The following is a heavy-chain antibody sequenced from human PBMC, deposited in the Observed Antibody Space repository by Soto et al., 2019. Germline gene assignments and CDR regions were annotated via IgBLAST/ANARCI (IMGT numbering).Heavy chain of an antibody. Sequence: GGSLRLSCAASGFTFSNYGMHWVRQAPGKGLEWVAVISFDGSNKYYADSVQGRFTISRDNSKNTLYLQMNSLRTEDTAVYYCAKDNDYGDSQGLYYFDYWGHGTLVTVSS. CDR2: ISFDGSNK. J-gene: IGHJ4*01. D-gene: IGHD4-17*01. CDR3: AKDNDYGDSQGLYYFDY. V-gene: IGHV3-30*18. CDR1: GFTFSNYG.